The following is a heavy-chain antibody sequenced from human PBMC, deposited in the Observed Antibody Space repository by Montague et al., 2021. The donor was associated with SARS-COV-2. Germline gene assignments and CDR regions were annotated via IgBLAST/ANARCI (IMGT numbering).Heavy chain of an antibody. J-gene: IGHJ4*02. D-gene: IGHD3-22*01. Sequence: SETLSLTCSVSGVSISSGSYYWSWVRQPPGKGLEWTGYVYHTGSTNCNPSLKSRVTLSIDTSKNQFSLNLTSVTAADTAVYYCVREKYYFDDSGSKWGQGTLVTV. V-gene: IGHV4-61*01. CDR2: VYHTGST. CDR3: VREKYYFDDSGSK. CDR1: GVSISSGSYY.